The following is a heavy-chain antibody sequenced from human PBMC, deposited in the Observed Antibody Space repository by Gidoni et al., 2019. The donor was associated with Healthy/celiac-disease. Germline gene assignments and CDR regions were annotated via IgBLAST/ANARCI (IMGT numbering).Heavy chain of an antibody. CDR2: IYYSGST. CDR3: ARHLYSSGWYYYYYYGMDV. Sequence: QLQLQESGPGLVKPSETLSLTCTVSGGSISSSSYYWGWIRQPPGKGLEWIGSIYYSGSTYYNPSLKSRVTISVDTSKNQFSLKLSSVTAADTAVYYCARHLYSSGWYYYYYYGMDVWGQGTTVTVSS. V-gene: IGHV4-39*01. CDR1: GGSISSSSYY. J-gene: IGHJ6*02. D-gene: IGHD6-19*01.